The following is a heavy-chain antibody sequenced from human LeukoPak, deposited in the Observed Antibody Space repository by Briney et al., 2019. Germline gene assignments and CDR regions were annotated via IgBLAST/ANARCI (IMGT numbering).Heavy chain of an antibody. CDR1: GFTFNTYA. V-gene: IGHV3-23*01. CDR2: INAYGGNT. Sequence: GGSLRLPCAASGFTFNTYAMTWVRQAPGKGLEWVSSINAYGGNTYYVDSVKGRFTISRDNSKNTLYLQMHSLRVEDTAVYYCARILSGFGSDYWGQGTLVTVSS. J-gene: IGHJ4*02. CDR3: ARILSGFGSDY. D-gene: IGHD2/OR15-2a*01.